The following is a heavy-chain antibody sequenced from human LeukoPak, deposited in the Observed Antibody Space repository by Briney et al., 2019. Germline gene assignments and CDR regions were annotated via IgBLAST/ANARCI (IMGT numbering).Heavy chain of an antibody. J-gene: IGHJ6*02. CDR3: VRGYSFGPYGMDV. D-gene: IGHD2-15*01. Sequence: PGGSLRLSCAASGLTFSSCAMCWVRQAPGKGLEWVSTISGGGGSTYYADSVKGRFSISRDNSKNTLYLQMSSLRAEDTAVYFCVRGYSFGPYGMDVWGQGSTVTVSS. V-gene: IGHV3-23*01. CDR1: GLTFSSCA. CDR2: ISGGGGST.